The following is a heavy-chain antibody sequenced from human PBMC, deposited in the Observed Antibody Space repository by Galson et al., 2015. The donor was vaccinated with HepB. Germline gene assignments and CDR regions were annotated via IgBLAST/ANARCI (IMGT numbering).Heavy chain of an antibody. Sequence: SLRLSCAASGFTVSANYRSWVRQAPGKGLEWVSVICSGGSTYYADSVKGRFTISRHNSKNTLYLQMNSLRGEDTAVYYSAKSRSSNWYYFDYWGQGTLVTVSS. CDR2: ICSGGST. J-gene: IGHJ4*02. CDR1: GFTVSANY. D-gene: IGHD6-13*01. V-gene: IGHV3-53*04. CDR3: AKSRSSNWYYFDY.